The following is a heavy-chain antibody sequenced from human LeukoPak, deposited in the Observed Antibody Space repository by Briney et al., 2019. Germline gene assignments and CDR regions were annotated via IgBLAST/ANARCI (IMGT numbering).Heavy chain of an antibody. V-gene: IGHV4-39*07. J-gene: IGHJ4*02. CDR2: IYYSGST. CDR1: GGSVSSSRYY. CDR3: AREGGPYRPLDY. Sequence: PSETLSLTCTVSGGSVSSSRYYWGWIRQPPGKGLEWIGSIYYSGSTYYNPSLKSRVTISVDTSKNQFSLKLTSVTAADTAVYYCAREGGPYRPLDYSGQGTLVTVSS.